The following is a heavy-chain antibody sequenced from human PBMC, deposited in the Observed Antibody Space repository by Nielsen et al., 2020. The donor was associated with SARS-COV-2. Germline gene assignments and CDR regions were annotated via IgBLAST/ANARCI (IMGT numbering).Heavy chain of an antibody. V-gene: IGHV3-30-3*01. CDR1: GFTFSSYA. CDR2: ISYDGSNK. CDR3: ARESSDFWSGYYENDAFDI. Sequence: GGSLRLSCAASGFTFSSYAMHWVRQAPGKGLEWVAVISYDGSNKYYADSVKGRFTISRDNSKNTLYLQMNSLRAEDTAVYYCARESSDFWSGYYENDAFDIWGQGTMVTVSS. J-gene: IGHJ3*02. D-gene: IGHD3-3*01.